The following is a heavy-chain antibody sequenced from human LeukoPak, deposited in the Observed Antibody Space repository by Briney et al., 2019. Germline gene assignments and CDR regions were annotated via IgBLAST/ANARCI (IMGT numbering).Heavy chain of an antibody. V-gene: IGHV4-59*01. CDR3: AREKRQGITIFGVVTGAFDI. Sequence: PSGTLSLTCTVSGGSISRYYWRWIRQPPGKGREGIGYIYYSGSTNYNHSLKSRVTISVDTSKNQFSLKLSSVTAADTAVYYCAREKRQGITIFGVVTGAFDIWGQGTMVTVSS. J-gene: IGHJ3*02. CDR2: IYYSGST. CDR1: GGSISRYY. D-gene: IGHD3-3*01.